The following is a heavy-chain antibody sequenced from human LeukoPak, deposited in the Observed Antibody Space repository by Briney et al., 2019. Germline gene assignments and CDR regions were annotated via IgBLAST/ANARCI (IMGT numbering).Heavy chain of an antibody. J-gene: IGHJ3*02. CDR3: ARLKNDILTTDAFDI. V-gene: IGHV5-51*01. Sequence: HGESLKISCKGSGYSFTSYWIGWVRQMPGKGLEWMGIIYPGDSDTRYSPSFQGQVTISADKSISTAYLQWSSLKASDTAMYYCARLKNDILTTDAFDIWGQGTMVTVSS. CDR2: IYPGDSDT. D-gene: IGHD3-9*01. CDR1: GYSFTSYW.